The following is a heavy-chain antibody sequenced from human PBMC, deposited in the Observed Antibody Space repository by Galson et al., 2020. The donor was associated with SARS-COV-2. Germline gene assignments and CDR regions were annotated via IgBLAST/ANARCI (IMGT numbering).Heavy chain of an antibody. V-gene: IGHV3-21*01. CDR1: GFTFSSYS. CDR3: ARGRYYYDSSGPPYY. J-gene: IGHJ4*02. Sequence: GESLKISCAASGFTFSSYSMNWVRQAPGKGLEWVSSISSSSSYIYYADSVKGRFTISRDNAKNSLYLQMNSLRAEDTAVYYCARGRYYYDSSGPPYYWGQGTLVTVSA. CDR2: ISSSSSYI. D-gene: IGHD3-22*01.